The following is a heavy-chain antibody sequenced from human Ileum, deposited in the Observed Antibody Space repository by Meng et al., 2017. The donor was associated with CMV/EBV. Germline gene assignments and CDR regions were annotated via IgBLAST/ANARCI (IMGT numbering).Heavy chain of an antibody. V-gene: IGHV3-74*03. Sequence: EVQRVGSGGDLVQPGGSLKRPWAVPGSIPSTFWLDWVRQVPGKGPVWVSRVHSSGSMETYEDSVKGRFTASRDNTKNTFYLQMNSLRDEDTAVYYCVMLPPGFWGQGTLVTVSS. CDR3: VMLPPGF. CDR2: VHSSGSME. J-gene: IGHJ4*02. D-gene: IGHD3-10*01. CDR1: GSIPSTFW.